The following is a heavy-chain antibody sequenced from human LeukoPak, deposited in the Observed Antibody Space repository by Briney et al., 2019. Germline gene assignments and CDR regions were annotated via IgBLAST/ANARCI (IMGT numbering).Heavy chain of an antibody. V-gene: IGHV3-20*04. CDR2: INWNGGST. J-gene: IGHJ4*02. CDR3: ARDSTQPGPVVVAATYAGFDY. CDR1: GFTFDDYG. Sequence: PGGSLRLSCAASGFTFDDYGMSWVRHAPGKGLEWVSTINWNGGSTGYADSVKGRFTISRGNAKNSLYLQMNSLKVEDTALYYCARDSTQPGPVVVAATYAGFDYWGQGTLVTVSS. D-gene: IGHD2-15*01.